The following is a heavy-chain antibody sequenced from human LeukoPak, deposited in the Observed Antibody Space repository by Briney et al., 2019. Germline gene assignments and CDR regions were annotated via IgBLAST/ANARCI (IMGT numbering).Heavy chain of an antibody. J-gene: IGHJ5*02. D-gene: IGHD3-9*01. CDR1: GFTFSSYA. CDR3: AKDSVRYDILTGLEGGGPYNWFDP. CDR2: ISYDGSNK. V-gene: IGHV3-30-3*01. Sequence: QPGGSLRLSCAASGFTFSSYAMHWVRQAPGKGLEWVAVISYDGSNKYYADCVKGRFTISRDNSKNTLYLQMNTLRAEDTAVYYCAKDSVRYDILTGLEGGGPYNWFDPWGQGTLVTVSS.